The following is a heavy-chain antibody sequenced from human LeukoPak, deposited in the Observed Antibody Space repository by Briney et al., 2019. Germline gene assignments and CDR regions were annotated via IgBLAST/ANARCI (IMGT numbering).Heavy chain of an antibody. CDR3: AKEGTVTPIDY. CDR1: GFTFSSYG. J-gene: IGHJ4*02. CDR2: IRYDGSHK. Sequence: GGSLRLSCAASGFTFSSYGMHWVRQAPGKGLEWVAFIRYDGSHKYYADSVKGRLTISRDNSKNTLYLQMNSLRVEDTAVYHCAKEGTVTPIDYWGQGTLVTVSS. V-gene: IGHV3-30*02. D-gene: IGHD4-17*01.